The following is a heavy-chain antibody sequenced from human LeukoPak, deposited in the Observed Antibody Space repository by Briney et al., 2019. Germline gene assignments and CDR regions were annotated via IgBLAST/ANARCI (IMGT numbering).Heavy chain of an antibody. J-gene: IGHJ4*02. CDR2: IYYSGST. V-gene: IGHV4-59*01. CDR1: GGSISSYY. Sequence: SSETLSLTCTVSGGSISSYYWSWIRQPPGKGLEWIGYIYYSGSTNYNPSLKSRVTISVDTSKNQFSLKLSSVTAADTAVYYCARLLKTQSGYDYPLYFDSWGQGTLVTVSS. D-gene: IGHD5-12*01. CDR3: ARLLKTQSGYDYPLYFDS.